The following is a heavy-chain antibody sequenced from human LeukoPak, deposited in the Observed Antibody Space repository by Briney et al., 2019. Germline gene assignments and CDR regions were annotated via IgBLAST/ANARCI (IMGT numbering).Heavy chain of an antibody. CDR2: MNPNSGNT. CDR3: ARGVKGRSTSYRWFDP. V-gene: IGHV1-8*01. D-gene: IGHD2-2*01. J-gene: IGHJ5*02. Sequence: ASVKVSCKASGYTFTSYDINWVRQATGQGLEWMGWMNPNSGNTGYAQKFQGRVTMTRNTSISTAYMELSSLRSEDTAVYYCARGVKGRSTSYRWFDPWGQGTLVTVSS. CDR1: GYTFTSYD.